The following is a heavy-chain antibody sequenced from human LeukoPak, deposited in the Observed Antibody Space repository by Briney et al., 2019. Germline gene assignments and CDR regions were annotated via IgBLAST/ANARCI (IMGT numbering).Heavy chain of an antibody. V-gene: IGHV1-46*01. J-gene: IGHJ4*02. CDR2: INPSGGST. CDR1: GGTFSSYA. D-gene: IGHD2-2*01. Sequence: ASVKVSCKASGGTFSSYAISWVRQAPGQGLEWMGIINPSGGSTSYAQKFQGRVTMTRDMSTSTVYMELSSLRSEDTAVYYCARAQYTVVPAASFDYWGQGTLVTVSS. CDR3: ARAQYTVVPAASFDY.